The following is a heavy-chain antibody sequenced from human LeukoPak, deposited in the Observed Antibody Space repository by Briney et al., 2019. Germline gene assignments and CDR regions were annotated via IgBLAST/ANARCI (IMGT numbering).Heavy chain of an antibody. J-gene: IGHJ4*02. D-gene: IGHD3-3*01. CDR3: ARGLRFLEWLTQDY. V-gene: IGHV4-59*01. Sequence: PSETLSLTCTVSGGSISSYYWSWIRQPPGKGLEWIGYIYYSGSTSYNPSLKSRVTISVDTSKNQFSLKLSSVTAADTAVYYCARGLRFLEWLTQDYWGQGTLVTVSS. CDR2: IYYSGST. CDR1: GGSISSYY.